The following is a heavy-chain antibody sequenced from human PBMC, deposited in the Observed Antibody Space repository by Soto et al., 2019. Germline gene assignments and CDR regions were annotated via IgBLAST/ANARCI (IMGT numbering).Heavy chain of an antibody. CDR2: IYYSGST. V-gene: IGHV4-31*03. D-gene: IGHD5-18*01. Sequence: SETLSLTCTVSGGSISSGGYYWSWIRQHPGKGLEWIGYIYYSGSTYYNPSLKSRVTISVDTSKNQFSLKLSSVTAADTAVYYCARLSGYSYGSTPFDYWGQGTLVTVSS. J-gene: IGHJ4*02. CDR1: GGSISSGGYY. CDR3: ARLSGYSYGSTPFDY.